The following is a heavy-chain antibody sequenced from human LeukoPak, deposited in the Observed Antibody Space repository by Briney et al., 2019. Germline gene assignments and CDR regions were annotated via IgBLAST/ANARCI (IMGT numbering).Heavy chain of an antibody. V-gene: IGHV5-51*01. D-gene: IGHD1-26*01. Sequence: GESLQISCQVSGYIFTSYCIGWVRPMPGKGLEWMGIIYPGDSGPTYSPSFQGQVTISVDKSINTAYLQWSSLQASDTAMYYCGMSGDRVPLQDDVFDVWGQGTMVTVST. CDR1: GYIFTSYC. CDR3: GMSGDRVPLQDDVFDV. CDR2: IYPGDSGP. J-gene: IGHJ3*01.